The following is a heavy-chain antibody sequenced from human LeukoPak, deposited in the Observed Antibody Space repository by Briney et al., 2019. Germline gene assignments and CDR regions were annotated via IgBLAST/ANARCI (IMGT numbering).Heavy chain of an antibody. CDR2: IYYSGST. CDR1: GGSISSYY. D-gene: IGHD6-13*01. V-gene: IGHV4-59*08. CDR3: ARIPIAAAGMDV. Sequence: SETLSLTCTVSGGSISSYYWSWIRQPPGKGLEWIGYIYYSGSTNYNPSLKSRVTISVDTSKNQFSLKLSSVAAADTAVYYCARIPIAAAGMDVWGQGTTVTVSS. J-gene: IGHJ6*02.